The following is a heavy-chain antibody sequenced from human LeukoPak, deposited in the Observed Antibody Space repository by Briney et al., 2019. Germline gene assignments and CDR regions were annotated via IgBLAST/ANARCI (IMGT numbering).Heavy chain of an antibody. CDR3: AKDSGYDFNYFDY. D-gene: IGHD5-12*01. CDR2: ISWDGDNT. J-gene: IGHJ4*02. V-gene: IGHV3-43*01. CDR1: GFIFDDYT. Sequence: GGSLSLSCAASGFIFDDYTMHWVRQAPGKGLEWVSLISWDGDNTYYADSVKGRFTISRDNSKNSLFMQMNRLRTEDTALYYYAKDSGYDFNYFDYWGQGTLVTVSS.